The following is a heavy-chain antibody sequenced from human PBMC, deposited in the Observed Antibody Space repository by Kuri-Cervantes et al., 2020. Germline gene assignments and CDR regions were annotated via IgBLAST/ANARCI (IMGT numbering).Heavy chain of an antibody. CDR2: IYSGGST. CDR3: ARTQTNTAMGRNAFDI. D-gene: IGHD5-18*01. Sequence: LRLSCAASGFTVSSNYMSWVRQAPGKGLEWVSVIYSGGSTYYADSVKGRFTISRDNSKNTLYLQMNSLRAEDTAVYYCARTQTNTAMGRNAFDIWGQGTMVTVSS. J-gene: IGHJ3*02. CDR1: GFTVSSNY. V-gene: IGHV3-53*01.